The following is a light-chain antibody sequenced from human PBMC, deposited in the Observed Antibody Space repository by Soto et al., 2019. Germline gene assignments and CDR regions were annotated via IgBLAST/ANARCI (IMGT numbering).Light chain of an antibody. V-gene: IGLV1-44*01. CDR3: AAWDDRLDVYV. Sequence: QSVLTQPPSASGTPGQIVAISCSGSSSNIGSNTVTWYQQLPGTAPKLLIYSTSQRSSGVPGRFSGSKSGASASLSISGLQSEDEAAYYCAAWDDRLDVYVFGTGTKVT. CDR2: STS. J-gene: IGLJ1*01. CDR1: SSNIGSNT.